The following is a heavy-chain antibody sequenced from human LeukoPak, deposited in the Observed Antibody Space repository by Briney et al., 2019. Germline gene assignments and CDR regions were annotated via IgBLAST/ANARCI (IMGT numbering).Heavy chain of an antibody. J-gene: IGHJ4*02. Sequence: GGSLRLSCAASGFTFSSYGMHWVRQAPGKGLEWVAVISYDGSNKYYADSVKGRFTISRDNSKNTLYLQMNSLRAEDTAVYYCAKEVDGDYVFDYWGQGTLVTVSS. CDR2: ISYDGSNK. CDR1: GFTFSSYG. D-gene: IGHD4-17*01. CDR3: AKEVDGDYVFDY. V-gene: IGHV3-30*18.